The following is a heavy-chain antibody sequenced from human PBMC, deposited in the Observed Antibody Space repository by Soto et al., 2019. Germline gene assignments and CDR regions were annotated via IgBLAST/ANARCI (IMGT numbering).Heavy chain of an antibody. Sequence: SETLSLTCSVSGDSISSSSYHWGWIRQPPGKGLEWIGTISYSGNTYYKSSLKSRVTISVDTSKDQFSLKLSSVTAADTAVYYCASTRLVATSVWYWGQGTLVTVSS. J-gene: IGHJ4*02. CDR3: ASTRLVATSVWY. CDR1: GDSISSSSYH. D-gene: IGHD5-12*01. CDR2: ISYSGNT. V-gene: IGHV4-39*01.